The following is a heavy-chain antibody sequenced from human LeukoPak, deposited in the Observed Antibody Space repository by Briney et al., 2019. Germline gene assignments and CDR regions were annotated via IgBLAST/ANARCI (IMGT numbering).Heavy chain of an antibody. CDR2: IYNSGSA. CDR3: ARGENYVGSGDY. CDR1: GFSINSGANY. D-gene: IGHD3-10*01. J-gene: IGHJ4*02. Sequence: SHSQNRTGTVSGFSINSGANYSTSIRPLPWKVLKYIGHIYNSGSAHYKSSLQSRLTISVDTSKRQFSLRLSSVTAADTAVYYRARGENYVGSGDYWGQGILVTVSS. V-gene: IGHV4-31*03.